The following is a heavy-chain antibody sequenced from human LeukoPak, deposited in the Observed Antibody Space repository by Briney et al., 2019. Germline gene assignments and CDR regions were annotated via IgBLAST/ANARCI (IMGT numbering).Heavy chain of an antibody. CDR3: ARGHVDTATLGVWDNDAFDI. Sequence: PSETLSLTRTVSGGSISSYYWSWIRQPAGKGLEWIGRIYTSGSTNYNPSLKSRVTMSVDTSKNQFSLKLSSVTAADTAVYYCARGHVDTATLGVWDNDAFDIWGQGTMVTVSS. D-gene: IGHD5-18*01. J-gene: IGHJ3*02. V-gene: IGHV4-4*07. CDR2: IYTSGST. CDR1: GGSISSYY.